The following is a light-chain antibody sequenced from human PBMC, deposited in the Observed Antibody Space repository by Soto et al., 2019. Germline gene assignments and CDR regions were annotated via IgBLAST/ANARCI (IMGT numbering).Light chain of an antibody. V-gene: IGKV3-20*01. CDR1: QSVSNNY. Sequence: EIVLTQSPGTLSLSPGERATLSCRASQSVSNNYLAWYQQEPGQAPRLVIYGASNRATGIPDRFSASGSGTDFTLTISRLEPEDFAVYYCQQYISSPLTFGQGTKVDIK. CDR3: QQYISSPLT. CDR2: GAS. J-gene: IGKJ1*01.